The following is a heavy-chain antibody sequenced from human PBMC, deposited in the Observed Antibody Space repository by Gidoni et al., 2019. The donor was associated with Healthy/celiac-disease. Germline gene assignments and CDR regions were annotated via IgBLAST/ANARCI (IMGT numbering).Heavy chain of an antibody. D-gene: IGHD3-9*01. J-gene: IGHJ4*02. Sequence: QVQLVESGGGLVKPGGSLRLSCAASGFPFITYYISWIRQAPGKGMEWVSYISSSSSYTNYADSVKGRFTISRDNAKNSLYLQMNSQRAEDTAVYYCARDRYDILTGYYPFDYWGQGTLVTVSS. V-gene: IGHV3-11*06. CDR2: ISSSSSYT. CDR3: ARDRYDILTGYYPFDY. CDR1: GFPFITYY.